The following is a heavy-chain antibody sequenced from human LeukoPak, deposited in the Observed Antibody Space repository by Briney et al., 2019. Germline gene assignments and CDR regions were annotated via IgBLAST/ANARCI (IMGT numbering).Heavy chain of an antibody. CDR2: IYTSGST. Sequence: SETLSLTCTVSGGSISSYYWSWIRQPAGKGLEWIGRIYTSGSTNYNPSLKSRVTMSVDTSKNQFSLKLSSVTAADTAVYYCAREGTAVQPYNWFDPWGQGTLVTVST. D-gene: IGHD1-1*01. V-gene: IGHV4-4*07. J-gene: IGHJ5*02. CDR3: AREGTAVQPYNWFDP. CDR1: GGSISSYY.